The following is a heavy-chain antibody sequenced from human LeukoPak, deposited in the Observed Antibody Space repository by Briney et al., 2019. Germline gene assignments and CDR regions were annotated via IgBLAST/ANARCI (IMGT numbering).Heavy chain of an antibody. Sequence: GGSLRLSCAASGFTFSSYGMHWVRQAPGKGLEWVSGISWNSGSMGYADSVKGRFTISRDNAKNSLYLQMNSLRPEDTALYYCARIPAAGRDADYWGQGTLVTVSS. J-gene: IGHJ4*02. V-gene: IGHV3-9*01. D-gene: IGHD6-13*01. CDR3: ARIPAAGRDADY. CDR2: ISWNSGSM. CDR1: GFTFSSYG.